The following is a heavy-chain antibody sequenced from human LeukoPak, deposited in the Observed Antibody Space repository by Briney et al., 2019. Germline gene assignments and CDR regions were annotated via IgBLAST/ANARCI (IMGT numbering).Heavy chain of an antibody. CDR2: VYYTGST. V-gene: IGHV4-39*07. D-gene: IGHD3-10*01. J-gene: IGHJ4*02. Sequence: SETLSLTCTVSGASVSSSNYYWGWIRQPPGKGLEWVGSVYYTGSTYHNPSLKSRVTMSIDTSRNQFSLKLSSVTAADTAVYYCARGNYYYGSGSLYYFDYWGQGTLVTVSS. CDR1: GASVSSSNYY. CDR3: ARGNYYYGSGSLYYFDY.